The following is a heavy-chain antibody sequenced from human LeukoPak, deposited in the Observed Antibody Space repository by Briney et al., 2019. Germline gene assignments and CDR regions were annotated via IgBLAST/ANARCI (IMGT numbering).Heavy chain of an antibody. Sequence: GGSLRLSCTASEFILNSYWMTWVRQAPGKGLQWVANIKEDGSETYYLDSVRGRFTISRDTAKKSVYLQMNSLRAEDTAVYYCARDGRVGYVAFDIWGQGTMVTVSS. V-gene: IGHV3-7*01. CDR2: IKEDGSET. CDR1: EFILNSYW. CDR3: ARDGRVGYVAFDI. J-gene: IGHJ3*02. D-gene: IGHD2-8*02.